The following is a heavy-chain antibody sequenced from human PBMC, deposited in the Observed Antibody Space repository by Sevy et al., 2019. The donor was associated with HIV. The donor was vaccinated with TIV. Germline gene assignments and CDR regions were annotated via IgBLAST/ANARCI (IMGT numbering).Heavy chain of an antibody. CDR3: AREEWCSSTSCYTGVYYYGMDV. CDR2: INPNSGGT. V-gene: IGHV1-2*02. CDR1: GYTFTGYY. Sequence: ASVKVSCKASGYTFTGYYMHWVRQAPGQGLEWMGWINPNSGGTNYPQKFQGRVTMTRDTSISTAYMELSRLRSDDTDVYYCAREEWCSSTSCYTGVYYYGMDVWGQGTTVTVSS. J-gene: IGHJ6*02. D-gene: IGHD2-2*02.